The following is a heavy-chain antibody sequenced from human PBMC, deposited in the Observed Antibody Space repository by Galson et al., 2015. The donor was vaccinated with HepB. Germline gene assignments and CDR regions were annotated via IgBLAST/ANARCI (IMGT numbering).Heavy chain of an antibody. CDR3: ARDRGTTPNVVHYGMDV. D-gene: IGHD2-2*01. V-gene: IGHV3-48*03. CDR2: ISSSGSTI. CDR1: GFTFSSYE. Sequence: SLRLSCAASGFTFSSYEMNWVRQAPGKGLKWVSYISSSGSTIYYADSVKGRFTISRDNAKNSLYLQMNSLRAEDTAVYYCARDRGTTPNVVHYGMDVWGQGTTVTVSS. J-gene: IGHJ6*02.